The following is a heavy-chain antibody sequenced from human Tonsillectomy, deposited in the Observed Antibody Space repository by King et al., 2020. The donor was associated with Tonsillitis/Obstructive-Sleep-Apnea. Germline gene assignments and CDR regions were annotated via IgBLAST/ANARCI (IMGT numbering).Heavy chain of an antibody. V-gene: IGHV3-11*05. CDR2: ISSASSYT. CDR3: AREISDCDDH. D-gene: IGHD2-21*01. Sequence: VQLVESGGGLVKPGGSLRLSCAASGFTFSDYYMTWIRQAPGKGLEWISYISSASSYTDYADSVKGRFTISRDNAKNSLYLQMNNLRAEDTAVYYCAREISDCDDHWGQGTLVTVS. J-gene: IGHJ4*02. CDR1: GFTFSDYY.